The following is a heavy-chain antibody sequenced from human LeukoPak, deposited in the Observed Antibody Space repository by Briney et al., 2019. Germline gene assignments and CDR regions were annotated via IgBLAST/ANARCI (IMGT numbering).Heavy chain of an antibody. CDR3: AKCSYTYGNDAYDI. V-gene: IGHV4-59*01. D-gene: IGHD5-18*01. CDR1: GGSISSYY. CDR2: IYYSGST. Sequence: SETLSLTCTVSGGSISSYYWSWNRQPPGKGLEWIGYIYYSGSTNYNPSLKSRVTISVDTSKNQFSLKLSSVTAADTAVYYCAKCSYTYGNDAYDIWGQGTMVTVSS. J-gene: IGHJ3*02.